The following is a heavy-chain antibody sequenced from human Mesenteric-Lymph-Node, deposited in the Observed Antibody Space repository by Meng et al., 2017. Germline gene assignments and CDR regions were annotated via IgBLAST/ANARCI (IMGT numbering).Heavy chain of an antibody. CDR1: SGTFSSYA. J-gene: IGHJ4*02. Sequence: ASVQISCKAASGTFSSYAISWVLQATAQGLEWMGWMNPNSGNTGYAQEFQGRVTITRNNSISTAYMELSSLRSEDTAVYYCARLCPEWLDDDHMIAYYFDYWGQGTLVTVSS. V-gene: IGHV1-8*03. D-gene: IGHD6-19*01. CDR3: ARLCPEWLDDDHMIAYYFDY. CDR2: MNPNSGNT.